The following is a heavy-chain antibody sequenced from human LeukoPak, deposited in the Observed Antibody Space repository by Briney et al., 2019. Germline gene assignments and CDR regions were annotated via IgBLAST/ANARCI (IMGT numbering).Heavy chain of an antibody. CDR2: IYSSGII. D-gene: IGHD3-3*01. CDR1: GGSISSYY. V-gene: IGHV4-4*07. J-gene: IGHJ4*02. Sequence: PSETLSLTCTVSGGSISSYYWSWIRQPAGKAPEWIGRIYSSGIINYNPSLKSRVTMSLDNSKNQLSLKLSYVTAADTAVYYCARDTGKSGYPYYWGQGTLVTVSS. CDR3: ARDTGKSGYPYY.